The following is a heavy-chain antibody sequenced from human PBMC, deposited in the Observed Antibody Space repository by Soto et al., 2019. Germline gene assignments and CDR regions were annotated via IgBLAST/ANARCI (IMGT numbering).Heavy chain of an antibody. CDR1: GFTFSSYA. Sequence: EVQLLESGGGLVQPGGSLRLSCAASGFTFSSYAMSWVRQAPGRGLEWVSTISGSGGNTYYADSVKGRFTISRDNSKNTLYLQMNSLRAEDPAVYYCAKVRASYYYGSGSYGVWGQGTLVTVSS. D-gene: IGHD3-10*01. CDR2: ISGSGGNT. J-gene: IGHJ4*02. CDR3: AKVRASYYYGSGSYGV. V-gene: IGHV3-23*01.